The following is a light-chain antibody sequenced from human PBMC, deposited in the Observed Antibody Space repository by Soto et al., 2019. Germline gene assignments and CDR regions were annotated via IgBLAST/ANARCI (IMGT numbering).Light chain of an antibody. CDR2: KAS. V-gene: IGKV1-5*03. Sequence: DIQMTQSPSTLSASVGDRVTFTCRASESIRDWLVWYHQRPGKPPTLLLYKASRLESGVTARFSGSASGTEFTLTITSLQPADFVLCYSQQYCTSSFSFGPGKPLEIK. CDR1: ESIRDW. CDR3: QQYCTSSFS. J-gene: IGKJ5*01.